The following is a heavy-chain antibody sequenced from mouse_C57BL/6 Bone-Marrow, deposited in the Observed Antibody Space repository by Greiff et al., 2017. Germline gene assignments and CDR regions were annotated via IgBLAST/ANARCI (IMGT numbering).Heavy chain of an antibody. V-gene: IGHV1-50*01. CDR3: ARWGMAPFDY. CDR1: GYIFTSYW. CDR2: IDPSDSYT. D-gene: IGHD2-3*01. Sequence: VQLQQPGAELVKPGASVKLSCKASGYIFTSYWMQWVKQRPGQGLEWIGEIDPSDSYTNYNQKFKGKATLTVDTSSSTAYMQLSSLTSEDSAVYYCARWGMAPFDYWGQGTTRTVSS. J-gene: IGHJ2*01.